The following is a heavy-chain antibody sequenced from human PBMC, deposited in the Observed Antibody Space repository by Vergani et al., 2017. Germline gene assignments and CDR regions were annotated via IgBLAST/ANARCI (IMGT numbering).Heavy chain of an antibody. V-gene: IGHV4-59*01. CDR3: ARIKPGTGVVPFDY. Sequence: QVQLQESGPGLVKPSETLSLTCTVSGGSISSYYWSWIRQPPGKGLEWIGYIYYSGSTNYNPSLKSRVTISVDTSKNQFSLKLSSVTAADTAVYYCARIKPGTGVVPFDYWGQGTLVTVSS. J-gene: IGHJ4*02. CDR1: GGSISSYY. D-gene: IGHD3-3*01. CDR2: IYYSGST.